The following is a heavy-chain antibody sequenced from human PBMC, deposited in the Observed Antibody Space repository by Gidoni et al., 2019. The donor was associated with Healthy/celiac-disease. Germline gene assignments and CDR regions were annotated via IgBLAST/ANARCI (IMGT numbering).Heavy chain of an antibody. D-gene: IGHD1-7*01. CDR1: GYTFTSYG. V-gene: IGHV1-18*04. Sequence: QVQLVPSGAEVKKPGASVKVSCKAYGYTFTSYGISWVQQAPGQGLQWMGWISAYNGNTNYAQKLQGRVTMTKDTSTSTAYMELRSLRADDTAVYYCARDWGITGTTELDPWGQGTLVTVSS. CDR3: ARDWGITGTTELDP. CDR2: ISAYNGNT. J-gene: IGHJ5*02.